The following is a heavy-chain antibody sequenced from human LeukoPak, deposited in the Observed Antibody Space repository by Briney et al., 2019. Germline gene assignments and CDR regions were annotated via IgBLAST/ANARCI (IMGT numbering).Heavy chain of an antibody. CDR2: IIPILGIA. J-gene: IGHJ4*02. CDR1: GGTLSSYA. D-gene: IGHD3-16*01. Sequence: SVKVSCKASGGTLSSYAISWVRQAPGQGLEWMGRIIPILGIANYAQKFQGRVTITADKSTSTACMELRSLRSDDTAVYYCARDRLGVTVDYWGQGTLVTVSS. CDR3: ARDRLGVTVDY. V-gene: IGHV1-69*04.